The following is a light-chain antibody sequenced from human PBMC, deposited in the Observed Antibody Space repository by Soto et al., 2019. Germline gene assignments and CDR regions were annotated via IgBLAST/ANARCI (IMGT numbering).Light chain of an antibody. J-gene: IGLJ1*01. Sequence: QSALTQPASVSGSPGQSITISCTGTSSDVGGYNYVSWYQHHPGKAPKLMIYEVSNRPSGVANRFSGSKSGNTASLTISGLQAEDEAAYYCSSYTGSSTHVFGTGTKLTVL. CDR1: SSDVGGYNY. V-gene: IGLV2-14*01. CDR3: SSYTGSSTHV. CDR2: EVS.